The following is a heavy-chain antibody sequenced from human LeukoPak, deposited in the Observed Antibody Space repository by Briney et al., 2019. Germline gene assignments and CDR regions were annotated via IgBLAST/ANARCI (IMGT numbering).Heavy chain of an antibody. CDR2: IYYSGST. CDR1: GGSISSSSYY. V-gene: IGHV4-39*01. J-gene: IGHJ6*02. D-gene: IGHD3-22*01. CDR3: ARCYYDSSGYHYYYYYYGMDV. Sequence: SETLSLTCTVSGGSISSSSYYWGWIRQPPGKGLEWIGSIYYSGSTYYNPSLKSRVTISVDTSKNQFSLKLSSVTAADTAVYYCARCYYDSSGYHYYYYYYGMDVWGQGTTVTVSS.